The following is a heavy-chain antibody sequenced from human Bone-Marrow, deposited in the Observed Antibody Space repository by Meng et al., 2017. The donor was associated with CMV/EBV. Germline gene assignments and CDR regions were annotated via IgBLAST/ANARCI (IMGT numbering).Heavy chain of an antibody. Sequence: GESLKISCAASGFTFSSYAMSWVRQAPGKGLEWVSAISGSGGSTYYADSVKGRFTISRDNSKNTLYLQMNSLRAEDTAVYYCAKGIELPAVFAFDIWGQGTMVTFAS. J-gene: IGHJ3*02. V-gene: IGHV3-23*01. CDR2: ISGSGGST. D-gene: IGHD1-26*01. CDR1: GFTFSSYA. CDR3: AKGIELPAVFAFDI.